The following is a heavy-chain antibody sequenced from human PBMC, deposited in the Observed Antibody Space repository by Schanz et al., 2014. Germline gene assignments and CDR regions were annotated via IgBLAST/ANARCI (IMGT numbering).Heavy chain of an antibody. Sequence: EVQLLESGGGLVQPGGSLRLSCAASGFTFSSYAMSWVRQAPGKGLEWVSLISDSGDTAYYADSVKGRFTISRDNSRDTVYLQMNSLRADDTAMYYCARWFLIRGVILDSWGQGTLVTVSS. CDR3: ARWFLIRGVILDS. CDR2: ISDSGDTA. J-gene: IGHJ4*02. CDR1: GFTFSSYA. V-gene: IGHV3-23*01. D-gene: IGHD3-10*01.